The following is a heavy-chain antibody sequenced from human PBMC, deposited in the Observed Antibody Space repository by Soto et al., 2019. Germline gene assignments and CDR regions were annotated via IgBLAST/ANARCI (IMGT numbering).Heavy chain of an antibody. J-gene: IGHJ5*02. CDR2: ISSSSSYI. D-gene: IGHD4-17*01. CDR3: ASAARPYDYHDLYNWFDP. CDR1: GFTFSSYS. Sequence: EVQLVESGGGLVKPGGSLRLSCAASGFTFSSYSMNWVRQAPGKGLEWVSSISSSSSYIYYADSVKGRFTISRDNAKNSLYLQMHSLRAEDTAVYYCASAARPYDYHDLYNWFDPWGQGTLVTVSS. V-gene: IGHV3-21*01.